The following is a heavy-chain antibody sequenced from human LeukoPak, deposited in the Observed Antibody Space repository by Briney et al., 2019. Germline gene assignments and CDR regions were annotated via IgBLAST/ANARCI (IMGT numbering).Heavy chain of an antibody. CDR1: GFTFSSYW. V-gene: IGHV3-74*01. CDR2: INPDGTTT. J-gene: IGHJ4*02. Sequence: GGSLRLSCAASGFTFSSYWMHWVRQPLGKGLVWVSRINPDGTTTNYADSVKGRFTVSRDNAKNTLYLQMNSLTVEDTALYYCVRIATVTTPDYWGQGTLVTVSS. CDR3: VRIATVTTPDY. D-gene: IGHD4-17*01.